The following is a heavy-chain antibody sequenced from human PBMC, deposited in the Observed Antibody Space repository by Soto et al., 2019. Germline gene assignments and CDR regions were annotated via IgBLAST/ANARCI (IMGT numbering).Heavy chain of an antibody. V-gene: IGHV1-69*02. Sequence: ASVKVSCKASGGTFSSYTISWVRQAPGQGLEWMGRIIPILGIANYAQKFQGRVTITADKSTSTAYMELSSLRSEDTAVYYCARGSGWYMSHYYYGMDVWGRGTTVTVSS. J-gene: IGHJ6*02. CDR3: ARGSGWYMSHYYYGMDV. D-gene: IGHD6-19*01. CDR2: IIPILGIA. CDR1: GGTFSSYT.